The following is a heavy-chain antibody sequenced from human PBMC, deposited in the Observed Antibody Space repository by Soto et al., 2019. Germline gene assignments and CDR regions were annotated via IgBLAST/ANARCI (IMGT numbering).Heavy chain of an antibody. V-gene: IGHV3-30-3*01. Sequence: QVQLVESGGGVVQPGRSLRLSCAASGFTFSSYAMHWVRQPPGKGLEWVAVISYEGSNKYYADSVEGRFTISRDNSKNTLFLQMNSLRAEDTAVYYCARDGHYFDSSGNDAFDIWGQGTMVTVSS. D-gene: IGHD3-22*01. CDR3: ARDGHYFDSSGNDAFDI. J-gene: IGHJ3*02. CDR1: GFTFSSYA. CDR2: ISYEGSNK.